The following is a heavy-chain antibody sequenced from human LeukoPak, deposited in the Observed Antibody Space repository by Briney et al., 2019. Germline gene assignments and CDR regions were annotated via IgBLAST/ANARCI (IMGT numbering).Heavy chain of an antibody. D-gene: IGHD4/OR15-4a*01. J-gene: IGHJ4*02. Sequence: PGGSLRLSCAASGFTFSSFSMNWVRQAPGKGREWISYISSSGPTIYYADSVKGRFTISRDNAKNSVYLQMNSLRAEDTAVYYCTRLHGAYPIDFWGQGTLVTVSS. V-gene: IGHV3-48*01. CDR1: GFTFSSFS. CDR2: ISSSGPTI. CDR3: TRLHGAYPIDF.